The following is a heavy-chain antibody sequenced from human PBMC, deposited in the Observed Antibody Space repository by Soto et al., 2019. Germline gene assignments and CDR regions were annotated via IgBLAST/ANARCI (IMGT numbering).Heavy chain of an antibody. J-gene: IGHJ6*02. D-gene: IGHD6-6*01. CDR3: AREGWGYSSSSGSYSYYYGMDV. CDR2: IIPIFGTA. V-gene: IGHV1-69*01. CDR1: GGTFSSYA. Sequence: QVQLVQSGAEVKKPGSSVKVSCKASGGTFSSYAISWVRQAPGQGLEWMGGIIPIFGTANYAQKFQCRVTITADESASTAYMELSSLRSEDTAVYYCAREGWGYSSSSGSYSYYYGMDVWGQGTTVTVSS.